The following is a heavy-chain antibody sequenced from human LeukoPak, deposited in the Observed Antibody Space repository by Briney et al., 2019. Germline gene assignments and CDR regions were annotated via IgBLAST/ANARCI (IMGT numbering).Heavy chain of an antibody. V-gene: IGHV3-30*02. CDR1: GFTSSSYG. CDR3: AKVGQCSSTSCHHLFDY. J-gene: IGHJ4*02. CDR2: IRDDGSNK. D-gene: IGHD2-2*01. Sequence: GGSLRLSCAASGFTSSSYGMHWVRQAPAEGLGRVAFIRDDGSNKYYADSVKGRFTISRDNSKNTLYLQMNSLRAEYTAVYYCAKVGQCSSTSCHHLFDYWGQGTLFTVSS.